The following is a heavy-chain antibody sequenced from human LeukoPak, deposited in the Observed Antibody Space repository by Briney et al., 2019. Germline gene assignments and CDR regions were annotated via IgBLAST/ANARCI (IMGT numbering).Heavy chain of an antibody. CDR1: GFTFSTYW. D-gene: IGHD3-10*01. Sequence: GGSLRLSCAASGFTFSTYWMTWVRQAPGKGLQWVASINKDGTEKYYVDSVKGRFTISRDNTKNSLYLQMNSLRAEDTAVYYCARDQGYYYGSGSYSPFDYWGQGTLVTVSS. CDR2: INKDGTEK. CDR3: ARDQGYYYGSGSYSPFDY. J-gene: IGHJ4*02. V-gene: IGHV3-7*01.